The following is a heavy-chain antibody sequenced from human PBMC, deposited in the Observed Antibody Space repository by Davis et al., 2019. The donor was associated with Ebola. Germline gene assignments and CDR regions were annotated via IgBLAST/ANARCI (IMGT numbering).Heavy chain of an antibody. D-gene: IGHD3-16*01. Sequence: SETLSLTCAVYGGSFSGYYWSWIRQPPGKGLEWIGEINHSGSTNYNPSLTSRVTISVATSKNQFSLKLSSVTAADTAVYYCAREGRWGRFDPWGQGTLVTVSS. CDR2: INHSGST. V-gene: IGHV4-34*01. CDR1: GGSFSGYY. CDR3: AREGRWGRFDP. J-gene: IGHJ5*02.